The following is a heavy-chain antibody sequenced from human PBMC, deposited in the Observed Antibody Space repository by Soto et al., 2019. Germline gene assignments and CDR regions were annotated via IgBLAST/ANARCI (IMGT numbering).Heavy chain of an antibody. CDR2: IYYAGST. V-gene: IGHV4-59*08. CDR1: GGSLSSYY. CDR3: ARLGGYYQALDS. J-gene: IGHJ4*02. Sequence: QVQLQESGPGLVKPSETLSLTCTVSGGSLSSYYWSWIRQPPGKGLEWIGYIYYAGSTTYNPSLKSPVTISLDTSKNQFPLELKTVTAADTAVYYCARLGGYYQALDSWGQGTLVTVSS. D-gene: IGHD3-3*01.